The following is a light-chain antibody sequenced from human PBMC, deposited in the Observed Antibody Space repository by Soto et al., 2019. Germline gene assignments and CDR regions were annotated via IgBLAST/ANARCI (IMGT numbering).Light chain of an antibody. CDR1: SSNIGAGYD. Sequence: QSVLTQPPSVSGAPGQRVTISCTGSSSNIGAGYDVHWYQQLPGTAPKLLIYGNSNRPSGVPDRFSGSKSGTSASLAITGLQADDEADYYCQSYDRSLSGCYVFGTGTKVTVL. CDR2: GNS. CDR3: QSYDRSLSGCYV. J-gene: IGLJ1*01. V-gene: IGLV1-40*01.